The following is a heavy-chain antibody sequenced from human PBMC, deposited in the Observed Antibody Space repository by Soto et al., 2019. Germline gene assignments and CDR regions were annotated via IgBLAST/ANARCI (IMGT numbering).Heavy chain of an antibody. CDR2: ISSSSSYI. CDR3: ARDQRITMVRGTKYYMDV. CDR1: GFTFSSYS. D-gene: IGHD3-10*01. J-gene: IGHJ6*03. Sequence: GGSLRLSCAASGFTFSSYSMNWVRQAPGKGLEWVSSISSSSSYIYYADSVKGRFTISRDNAKNSLYLQMNSLRAEDTAVYYRARDQRITMVRGTKYYMDVWGKGTTVTVSS. V-gene: IGHV3-21*01.